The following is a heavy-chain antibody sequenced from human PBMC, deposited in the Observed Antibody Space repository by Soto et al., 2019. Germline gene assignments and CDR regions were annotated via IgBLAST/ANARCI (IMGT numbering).Heavy chain of an antibody. CDR3: ARGNYYGTTGQSSRYYGMDV. Sequence: PSETLSLTCAVSGGSISSSNWWSWVRQPPGKGLEWIGEIYHSGSTNYNPSLKSRVTISVDKSKNQFSLKLSSVTAAGTAVYYCARGNYYGTTGQSSRYYGMDVWGQGTTVTVSS. CDR1: GGSISSSNW. D-gene: IGHD2-8*01. J-gene: IGHJ6*02. CDR2: IYHSGST. V-gene: IGHV4-4*02.